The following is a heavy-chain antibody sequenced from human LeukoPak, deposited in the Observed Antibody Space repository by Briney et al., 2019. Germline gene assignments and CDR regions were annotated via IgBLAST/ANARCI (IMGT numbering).Heavy chain of an antibody. J-gene: IGHJ4*02. D-gene: IGHD6-13*01. CDR3: AKDDGLAAAGTSFDY. CDR1: GFTFSSYW. V-gene: IGHV3-7*03. CDR2: IKQDGSEK. Sequence: GGSLRLSCAASGFTFSSYWMSWVRQAPGKGLEWVANIKQDGSEKYYVDSVKGRLTISRDNSKNTLYLQMNSLRAEDTAVYYCAKDDGLAAAGTSFDYWGQGTLVTVSS.